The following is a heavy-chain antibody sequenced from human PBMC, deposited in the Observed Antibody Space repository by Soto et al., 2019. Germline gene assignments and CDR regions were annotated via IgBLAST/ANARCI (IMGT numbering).Heavy chain of an antibody. CDR2: ISYDGSNK. CDR1: GFTFSSYA. V-gene: IGHV3-30-3*01. Sequence: QVQLVESGGGVVQPGRSLRLSCAASGFTFSSYAMHWVRQAPGKGLEWVAVISYDGSNKYYADSVKGRFTISRDNSKNTLYLQMNSLRVEDTAVYYCASAPLTVVTPYYFDYWGQGTLVTVSS. J-gene: IGHJ4*02. D-gene: IGHD2-15*01. CDR3: ASAPLTVVTPYYFDY.